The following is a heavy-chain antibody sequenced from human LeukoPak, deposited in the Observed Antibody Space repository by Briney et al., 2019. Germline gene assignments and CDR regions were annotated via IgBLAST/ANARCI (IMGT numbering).Heavy chain of an antibody. CDR3: ARARRDGACGGDCYPPYYYYYMDV. V-gene: IGHV1-69*13. D-gene: IGHD2-21*02. J-gene: IGHJ6*03. Sequence: GASVKVSCKAFGYTFTSNYMHWVRQAPGQGLEWMGGIIPIFGTANYAQKFQGRVTITADESTSTAYMELSSLRSEDTAVYYCARARRDGACGGDCYPPYYYYYMDVWGKGTTVTVSS. CDR2: IIPIFGTA. CDR1: GYTFTSNY.